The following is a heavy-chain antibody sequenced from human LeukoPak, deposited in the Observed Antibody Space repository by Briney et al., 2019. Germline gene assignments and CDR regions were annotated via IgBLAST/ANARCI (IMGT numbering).Heavy chain of an antibody. Sequence: PSETLSLTCIVSGGSISSYYWSWIRQPPGKGLEWIGGIYHSGSTYYNPSLKSRVTISVDTSKNQFSLKLSSVTAADTAVYYCATAPYCGGDCYLDWGQGTLVTVSS. CDR3: ATAPYCGGDCYLD. D-gene: IGHD2-21*02. J-gene: IGHJ4*02. CDR1: GGSISSYY. V-gene: IGHV4-59*04. CDR2: IYHSGST.